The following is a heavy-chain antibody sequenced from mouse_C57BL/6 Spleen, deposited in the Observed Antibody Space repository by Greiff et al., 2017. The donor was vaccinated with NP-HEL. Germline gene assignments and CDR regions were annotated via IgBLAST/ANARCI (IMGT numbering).Heavy chain of an antibody. Sequence: QVHVKQSGAELVKPGASVKLSCKASGYTFTEYTIHWVKQRSGQGLEWIGWFYPGSGSIKYNEKFEDKATLTADKSSSTVYMELSRLTSEDSAVYFCARHGIGDGSSPYFDYWGQSTTLTVSS. D-gene: IGHD1-1*01. CDR2: FYPGSGSI. J-gene: IGHJ2*01. V-gene: IGHV1-62-2*01. CDR1: GYTFTEYT. CDR3: ARHGIGDGSSPYFDY.